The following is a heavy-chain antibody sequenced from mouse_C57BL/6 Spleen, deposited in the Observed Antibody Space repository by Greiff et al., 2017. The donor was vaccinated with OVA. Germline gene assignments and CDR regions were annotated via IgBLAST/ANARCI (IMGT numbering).Heavy chain of an antibody. D-gene: IGHD1-1*01. Sequence: EVQRVESGGGLVKPGGSLKLSCAASGFTFSSYAMSWVRQTPEKRLEWVATISDGGSYTYYPDNVKGRFTIYRDNAKTNLYLQMSHLKSEDTAMYYSAREYYYGSSLYYDGWGQGATLTVAS. CDR2: ISDGGSYT. CDR3: AREYYYGSSLYYDG. J-gene: IGHJ2*01. CDR1: GFTFSSYA. V-gene: IGHV5-4*01.